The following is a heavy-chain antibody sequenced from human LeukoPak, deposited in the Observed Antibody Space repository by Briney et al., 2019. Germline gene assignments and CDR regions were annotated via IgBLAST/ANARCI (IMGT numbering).Heavy chain of an antibody. V-gene: IGHV3-13*01. D-gene: IGHD3-22*01. CDR3: ARVGDNSGSYDY. Sequence: GGSLRLSCAASGFTFSSYDMHWVRQATGKGLEWVSAIGTAGDTYYPGSVKGRFTISRENAKNSLYLQMNSLRAGDTAVYYCARVGDNSGSYDYWGQGTLVTVSS. J-gene: IGHJ4*02. CDR1: GFTFSSYD. CDR2: IGTAGDT.